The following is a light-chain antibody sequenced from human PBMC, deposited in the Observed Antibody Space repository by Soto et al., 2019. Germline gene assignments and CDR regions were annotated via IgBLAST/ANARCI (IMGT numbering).Light chain of an antibody. Sequence: EIVLTQSPCTLSLSPGERATLSCRASQSVSSSYLAWYQQKPGQAPRLLIYGGSSRATGIPDRFSGSGSGTDFTLTISRLEPEDFAVYYCHQYGSSSWTFGQGTKVDIK. V-gene: IGKV3-20*01. CDR3: HQYGSSSWT. CDR1: QSVSSSY. J-gene: IGKJ1*01. CDR2: GGS.